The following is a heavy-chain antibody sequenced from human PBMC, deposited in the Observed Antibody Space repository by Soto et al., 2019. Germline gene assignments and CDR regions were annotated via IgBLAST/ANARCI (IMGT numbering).Heavy chain of an antibody. CDR2: IIPIFGTT. J-gene: IGHJ5*02. CDR1: GGTFSSYA. Sequence: SVKVSCKAFGGTFSSYAINWIRQAPGQGLEWMGGIIPIFGTTTYAQRFQARVTITADESTSTAYMELSSLTSEDTAVYYCARERWGSGSRWFDPWGQGTLVTVS. D-gene: IGHD6-19*01. V-gene: IGHV1-69*13. CDR3: ARERWGSGSRWFDP.